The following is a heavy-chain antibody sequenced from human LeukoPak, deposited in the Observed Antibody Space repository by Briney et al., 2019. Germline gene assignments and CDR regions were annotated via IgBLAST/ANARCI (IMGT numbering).Heavy chain of an antibody. CDR2: IYYSGST. CDR3: ARGSRYYYGSGSPLVGLYYGMDV. D-gene: IGHD3-10*01. J-gene: IGHJ6*02. V-gene: IGHV4-59*08. CDR1: GGSISSYY. Sequence: SETLSLTCTVSGGSISSYYWSWIRQPPGKGLEWIGYIYYSGSTNYNPSLKSRVTISVDTSKNQFSLKLSSVTAADTAVYYCARGSRYYYGSGSPLVGLYYGMDVWGQGTTVTVSS.